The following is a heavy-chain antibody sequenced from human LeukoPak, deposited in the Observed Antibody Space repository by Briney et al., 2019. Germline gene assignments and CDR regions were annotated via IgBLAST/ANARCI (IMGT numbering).Heavy chain of an antibody. J-gene: IGHJ4*02. Sequence: PGGSLRLSCAASGFTFSSYSINWVRQAPGKGLEWVSSISSSISYIYYADSVKGRFTISRDNAKNSLYLQVNSLRAEDTAIYYCAKPRTTGLGWAQFDYWGQGSLVTVSS. D-gene: IGHD2-8*02. CDR1: GFTFSSYS. CDR2: ISSSISYI. CDR3: AKPRTTGLGWAQFDY. V-gene: IGHV3-21*04.